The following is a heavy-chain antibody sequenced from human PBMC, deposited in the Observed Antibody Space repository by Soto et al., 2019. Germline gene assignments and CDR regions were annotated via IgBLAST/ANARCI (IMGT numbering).Heavy chain of an antibody. J-gene: IGHJ3*02. D-gene: IGHD2-2*01. CDR3: ARRVPPDIVVVPAANDAFDI. Sequence: ASVKVSCKASGYTFTSYGISWVRQAPGQGLEWMGWISAYNGNTNYAQKLQGRVTMTTDTSTSTAYMELRSLRSDDTAVYYCARRVPPDIVVVPAANDAFDIWGQGTMVT. CDR2: ISAYNGNT. V-gene: IGHV1-18*01. CDR1: GYTFTSYG.